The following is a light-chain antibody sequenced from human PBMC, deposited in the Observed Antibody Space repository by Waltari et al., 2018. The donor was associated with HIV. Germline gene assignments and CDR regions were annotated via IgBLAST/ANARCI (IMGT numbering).Light chain of an antibody. CDR1: RNDVGSSTY. CDR3: SSYTSSTTYV. CDR2: DVS. J-gene: IGLJ1*01. Sequence: QSALTQPAPVSGSPGQSITISCPRPRNDVGSSTYVSWHQQHPGDAPKLIIHDVSDRPSGISNRFSGSKSGNTASLTISGLQTEDEADYYCSSYTSSTTYVFGTGTRVTVL. V-gene: IGLV2-14*03.